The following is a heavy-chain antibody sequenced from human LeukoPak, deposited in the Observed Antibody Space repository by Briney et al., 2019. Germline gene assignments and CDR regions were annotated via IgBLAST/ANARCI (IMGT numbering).Heavy chain of an antibody. CDR2: IKQDGSEK. Sequence: PGGSLRLSCAASGFTFSSYWMSWVRQAPGKGLEWVPNIKQDGSEKYYVDSVKGRFTISRDNAKNSLYLQMNSLRAEDTAVYYCARLYYDFWSGYCDYWGQGTLVTVSS. CDR3: ARLYYDFWSGYCDY. V-gene: IGHV3-7*01. CDR1: GFTFSSYW. J-gene: IGHJ4*02. D-gene: IGHD3-3*01.